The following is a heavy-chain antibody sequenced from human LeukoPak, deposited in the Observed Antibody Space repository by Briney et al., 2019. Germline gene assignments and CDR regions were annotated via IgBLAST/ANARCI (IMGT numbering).Heavy chain of an antibody. CDR2: ISGDGGSA. D-gene: IGHD3-22*01. CDR3: AKDVVPTYYYDSSGYPGDY. CDR1: GFTFDDYA. V-gene: IGHV3-43*02. Sequence: GGSLRLSCAASGFTFDDYAMHWVRQAPGKGLEWVPLISGDGGSAYYADSVKGRFTISRDNSKNSLYLQMNSLRTEDTALYYCAKDVVPTYYYDSSGYPGDYWGQGTLVTVSS. J-gene: IGHJ4*02.